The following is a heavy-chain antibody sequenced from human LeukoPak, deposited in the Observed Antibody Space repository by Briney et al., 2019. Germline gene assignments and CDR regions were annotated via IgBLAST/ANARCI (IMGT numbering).Heavy chain of an antibody. Sequence: GGSLRLSCAASGFTFSSYAMIWVRQAPGKGLEWVSTLSGGSTTTYHADSVKGRFTISRDNSKNTLYLQMNSLRAEDTAVYYCAKDLDYGSYYDSSGWFDYWGQGTLVTVSS. D-gene: IGHD3-22*01. J-gene: IGHJ4*02. V-gene: IGHV3-23*01. CDR1: GFTFSSYA. CDR2: LSGGSTTT. CDR3: AKDLDYGSYYDSSGWFDY.